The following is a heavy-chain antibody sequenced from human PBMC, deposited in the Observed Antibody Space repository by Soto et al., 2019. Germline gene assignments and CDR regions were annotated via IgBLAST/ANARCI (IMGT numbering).Heavy chain of an antibody. V-gene: IGHV3-30*18. CDR3: AKAPFIRGYYFDY. CDR2: ISSDGSTK. D-gene: IGHD3-22*01. Sequence: QVRLVESGGGVVQPGRSLRLSCTASGFTFSNYGMHWVRQAPGKGLEWVAIISSDGSTKYYADSVKGRFTISRDNSKNALYLQMNSLRAEDTAVYYFAKAPFIRGYYFDYWGQGTLVTVSS. J-gene: IGHJ4*02. CDR1: GFTFSNYG.